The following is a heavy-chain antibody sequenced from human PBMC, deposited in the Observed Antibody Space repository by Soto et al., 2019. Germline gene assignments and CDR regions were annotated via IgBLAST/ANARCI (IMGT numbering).Heavy chain of an antibody. D-gene: IGHD5-18*01. Sequence: QLQLQESGPGLVKPSETLSLTCTVSGGSISSSSYYWGWIRQPPGKGLGGIGSIYYSGSTYSNPSLKSRVTISVDTSKNQFSLKLSSVTAADTAVYYCARHPRDVDTAMGHFDYWGQGTLVTVSS. V-gene: IGHV4-39*01. J-gene: IGHJ4*02. CDR1: GGSISSSSYY. CDR2: IYYSGST. CDR3: ARHPRDVDTAMGHFDY.